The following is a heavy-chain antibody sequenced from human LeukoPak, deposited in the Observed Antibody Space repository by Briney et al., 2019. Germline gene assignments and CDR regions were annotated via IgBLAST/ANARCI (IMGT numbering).Heavy chain of an antibody. J-gene: IGHJ4*02. CDR1: GFTFSSYA. CDR3: AKDLDFWSGYYAPDY. D-gene: IGHD3-3*01. CDR2: ISGSGGST. Sequence: GGSLRLSCAASGFTFSSYAMSWVRQAPGKGLEWVSAISGSGGSTYYADSVKGRFTVSRDNSKNTLYLQMNSLRAEDTAVYYCAKDLDFWSGYYAPDYWGQGTLVTVSS. V-gene: IGHV3-23*01.